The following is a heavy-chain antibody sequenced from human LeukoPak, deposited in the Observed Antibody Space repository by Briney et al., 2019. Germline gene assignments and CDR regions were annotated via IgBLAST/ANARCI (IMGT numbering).Heavy chain of an antibody. CDR1: GYTFTSYG. J-gene: IGHJ4*02. D-gene: IGHD3-16*01. Sequence: ASVKVSCKASGYTFTSYGIRWVRQAPGQGLEWMGWISANNDNTIYAQKLQGRVTMTTATSTSTAYMELRSLRSDDTAVYYCARDLLVMIPSFSAEYWGQGTLVTVSS. CDR3: ARDLLVMIPSFSAEY. CDR2: ISANNDNT. V-gene: IGHV1-18*01.